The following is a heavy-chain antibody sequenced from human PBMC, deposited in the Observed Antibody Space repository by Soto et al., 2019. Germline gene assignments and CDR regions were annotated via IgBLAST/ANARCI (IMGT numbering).Heavy chain of an antibody. Sequence: WVSLRLSWAASGFTFSSYATHWVRQAPGKGLEWVAVISYDGSNKYYADSVKGRFTISRDNSKNTLYLQMNSLRAEDTAVYYSARDRRAVYSPWHWGQGTLVTVXS. V-gene: IGHV3-30-3*01. J-gene: IGHJ4*02. D-gene: IGHD6-13*01. CDR3: ARDRRAVYSPWH. CDR2: ISYDGSNK. CDR1: GFTFSSYA.